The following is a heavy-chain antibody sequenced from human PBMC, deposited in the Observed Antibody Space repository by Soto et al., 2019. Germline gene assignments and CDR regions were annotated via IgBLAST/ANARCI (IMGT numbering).Heavy chain of an antibody. J-gene: IGHJ4*02. V-gene: IGHV3-53*02. CDR2: IHAGGNS. Sequence: EVQLVETGGGLIQPGGSLRLSCTASGFIVSRNYMSWVRQAPGKGPEWVSIIHAGGNSYFADSVKGRFTISRDNSKNTLTLHMNKLRVEDTAVYYCVRDFTSWGPGTLVTVSS. CDR3: VRDFTS. CDR1: GFIVSRNY.